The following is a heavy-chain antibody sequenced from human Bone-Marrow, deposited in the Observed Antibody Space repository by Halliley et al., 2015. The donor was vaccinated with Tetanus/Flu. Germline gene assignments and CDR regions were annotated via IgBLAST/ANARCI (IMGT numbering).Heavy chain of an antibody. J-gene: IGHJ6*02. CDR3: ARHGDDFGGSLNYLNGMDV. V-gene: IGHV5-51*01. Sequence: QLVQSGAEVKKPGESLKISCKGSGYSFSTYWIAWVRQMPGKGLEWMGIIDPGDSDARYSPSFEGQVTISVDKSISTAYLQWSSLEASDPATYYCARHGDDFGGSLNYLNGMDVWGQGTTVTVSS. CDR1: GYSFSTYW. CDR2: IDPGDSDA. D-gene: IGHD3-16*01.